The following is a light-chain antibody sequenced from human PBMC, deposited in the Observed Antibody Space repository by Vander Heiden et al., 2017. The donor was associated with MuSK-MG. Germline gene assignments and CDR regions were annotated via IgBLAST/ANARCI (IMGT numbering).Light chain of an antibody. J-gene: IGKJ2*01. CDR2: AAS. V-gene: IGKV1-39*01. Sequence: DIQMTQSPSSLSASVGDRVTITCRASQSISSYLTWYQHKLGKAPKLLIYAASSLQSGVPSRFRGSGSRTDFTLTISSLQPEDFATYYCQQSDSTPFTFGQWTKLEIK. CDR3: QQSDSTPFT. CDR1: QSISSY.